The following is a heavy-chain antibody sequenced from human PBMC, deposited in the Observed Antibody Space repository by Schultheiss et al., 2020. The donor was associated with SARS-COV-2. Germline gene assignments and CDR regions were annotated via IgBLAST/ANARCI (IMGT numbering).Heavy chain of an antibody. CDR1: GGSISSGGYY. CDR2: IYYSGST. V-gene: IGHV4-61*08. J-gene: IGHJ2*01. CDR3: ARRVTTYVLNWYFDL. Sequence: SETLSLTCTVSGGSISSGGYYWSWIRQPPGKGLEWIGYIYYSGSTNYNPSLKSRVTISVDTSKNQFSLKLSSVTAADTAVYYCARRVTTYVLNWYFDLWGRGTLVTVSS. D-gene: IGHD4-11*01.